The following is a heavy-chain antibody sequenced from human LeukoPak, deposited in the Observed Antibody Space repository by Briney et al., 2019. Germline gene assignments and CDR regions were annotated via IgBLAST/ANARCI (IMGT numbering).Heavy chain of an antibody. D-gene: IGHD3-3*01. CDR1: GDSIRTYY. CDR2: IIDTGST. V-gene: IGHV4-59*08. CDR3: ARMRGIYDFWSGYSDEKYYFDY. J-gene: IGHJ4*02. Sequence: PSETLSLTCSVSGDSIRTYYWSWIRQPPGKGLEWIGYIIDTGSTNYKPSLKTRLTMSVDVSKNQFSLKLSSVTAADTAVYYCARMRGIYDFWSGYSDEKYYFDYWGQGTLVTVSS.